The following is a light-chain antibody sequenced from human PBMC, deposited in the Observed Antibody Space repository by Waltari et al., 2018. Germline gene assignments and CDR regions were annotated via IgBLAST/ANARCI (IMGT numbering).Light chain of an antibody. V-gene: IGLV2-8*01. Sequence: QSALTQPPSASGSPGQSVTISCHGTSNDLGGYNYVSWYQQHPGKAPKLMIYEVTKRPSGVPDRFSASKSGNTASLTVSGLQAEDEADYYCSSFAGSTNWVFGGGTKLTVL. CDR3: SSFAGSTNWV. CDR2: EVT. J-gene: IGLJ3*02. CDR1: SNDLGGYNY.